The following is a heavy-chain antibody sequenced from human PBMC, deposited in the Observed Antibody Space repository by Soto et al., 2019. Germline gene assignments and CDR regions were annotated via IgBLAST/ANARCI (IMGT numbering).Heavy chain of an antibody. CDR2: FSLSGTT. Sequence: PSETLSLTCTVSGASITGSSYWSWIRQPAGKGLEWIGRFSLSGTTSYNPSLRSRVTMSADVSKNQFSLRLTSVTAADTALYYCARGMTPPGAPAWYYFDSWGQGT. V-gene: IGHV4-4*07. CDR3: ARGMTPPGAPAWYYFDS. D-gene: IGHD2-8*02. CDR1: GASITGSSY. J-gene: IGHJ4*02.